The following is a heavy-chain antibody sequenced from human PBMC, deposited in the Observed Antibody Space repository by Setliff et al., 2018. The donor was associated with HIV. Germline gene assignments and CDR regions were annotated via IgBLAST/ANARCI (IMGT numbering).Heavy chain of an antibody. J-gene: IGHJ5*02. CDR3: ARGGPGSSFGYDWFDP. Sequence: ASVKVSCKASGYSFITYGITWVRQAPGRGLEWMGWISISKGKTDYAQKFQGRVIMTTDTSTSTVYMELSSLRSEDTAIYYCARGGPGSSFGYDWFDPWGQGTPVTVSS. V-gene: IGHV1-18*01. CDR2: ISISKGKT. D-gene: IGHD5-18*01. CDR1: GYSFITYG.